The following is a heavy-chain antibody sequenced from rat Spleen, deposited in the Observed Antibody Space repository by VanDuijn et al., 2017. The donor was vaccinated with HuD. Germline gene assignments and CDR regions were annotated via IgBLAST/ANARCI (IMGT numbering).Heavy chain of an antibody. CDR3: ATRSGGGDY. J-gene: IGHJ2*01. D-gene: IGHD1-1*01. CDR1: GFTFNNYG. CDR2: ITNTGGGI. V-gene: IGHV5-29*01. Sequence: EVQLVESGGGLVQPGRSLKLSCAASGFTFNNYGMAWVRQAPTKGLEWVASITNTGGGIFYPDSVKGRFTISRDNAQNTLYLQMDSLRSEDTATYYCATRSGGGDYWGQGVMVTVSS.